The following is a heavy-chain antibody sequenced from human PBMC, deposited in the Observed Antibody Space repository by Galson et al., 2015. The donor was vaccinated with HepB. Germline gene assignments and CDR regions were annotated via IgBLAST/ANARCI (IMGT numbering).Heavy chain of an antibody. D-gene: IGHD2-15*01. CDR1: GYTFTSYG. J-gene: IGHJ4*02. CDR3: ARDNCSGGSCYGFDY. CDR2: ISAYNGNT. V-gene: IGHV1-18*04. Sequence: SVKVSCKASGYTFTSYGISWVRQAPGQGLEWMGWISAYNGNTNYAQKLQGRVTMTTDTSTSTAYMELRSLRSDDTAVYYCARDNCSGGSCYGFDYWGQGTLVTVSS.